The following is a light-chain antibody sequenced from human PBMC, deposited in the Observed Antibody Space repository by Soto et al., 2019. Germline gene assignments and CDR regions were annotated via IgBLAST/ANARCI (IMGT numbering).Light chain of an antibody. CDR3: HQRQSWPRT. CDR1: QYINTR. V-gene: IGKV3-11*01. Sequence: EILFTQSPATLSSFPGDRVTLSCRASQYINTRLAWYQHRPGQAPRLLIYQTSIRDAGIPARFSATRTGTDFTLAISEVQPEDFAVYYCHQRQSWPRTFGQGTKVDI. CDR2: QTS. J-gene: IGKJ1*01.